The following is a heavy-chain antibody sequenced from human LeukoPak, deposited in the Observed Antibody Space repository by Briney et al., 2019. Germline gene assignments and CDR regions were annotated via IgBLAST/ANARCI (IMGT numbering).Heavy chain of an antibody. CDR3: ARDNDFDY. CDR2: IYPGGGST. J-gene: IGHJ4*02. Sequence: ASVKVSCTASGYTFTSYYIHWVRQAPGQGLEWMGTIYPGGGSTSYAQKFQGRVTMTRDMSTSTVYMELSSLRSEDTAVYYCARDNDFDYWGQGTLVTVSS. V-gene: IGHV1-46*01. CDR1: GYTFTSYY. D-gene: IGHD2-8*01.